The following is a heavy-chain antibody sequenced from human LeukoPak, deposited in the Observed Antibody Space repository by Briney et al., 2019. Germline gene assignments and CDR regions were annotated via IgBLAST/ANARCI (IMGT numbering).Heavy chain of an antibody. J-gene: IGHJ5*02. CDR1: GFTFSSYS. CDR2: ISSSSSYI. Sequence: GGSLRLSCAASGFTFSSYSMNWVRQAPGKGLEWVSPISSSSSYIDYADSVKGRFTISRDNAKNSLYLQMNSLRAEDTAVYYCASDPSWFGPDAVWFDPWGQGTLVTVSS. D-gene: IGHD3-10*01. V-gene: IGHV3-21*01. CDR3: ASDPSWFGPDAVWFDP.